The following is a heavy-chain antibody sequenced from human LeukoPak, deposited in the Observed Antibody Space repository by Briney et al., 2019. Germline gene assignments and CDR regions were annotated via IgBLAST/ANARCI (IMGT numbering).Heavy chain of an antibody. CDR1: GGSISSYY. CDR3: ARHFAYSSSSYFDY. CDR2: IYYSGST. Sequence: SETLSLTCTVSGGSISSYYWSWIRQPPGKGLEWIGYIYYSGSTNYNPSLKSRVTMFEDKSKNQFSLRLSSVTVADTAVYYCARHFAYSSSSYFDYWGQGSLVTVSS. D-gene: IGHD6-6*01. J-gene: IGHJ4*02. V-gene: IGHV4-59*08.